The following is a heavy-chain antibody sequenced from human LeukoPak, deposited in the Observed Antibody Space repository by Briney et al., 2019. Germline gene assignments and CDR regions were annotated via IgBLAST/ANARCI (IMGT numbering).Heavy chain of an antibody. CDR1: GYTFTSYG. D-gene: IGHD6-13*01. Sequence: GASVKVSCKASGYTFTSYGISWVRQAPGQGLEWMGWISAYNGNTNYAQKLQGRVTMTTDTSTSTAYMGLRSLRSDDTAVYYCAREGRGAAGYWYFDLWGRGTLVTVSS. V-gene: IGHV1-18*01. CDR2: ISAYNGNT. CDR3: AREGRGAAGYWYFDL. J-gene: IGHJ2*01.